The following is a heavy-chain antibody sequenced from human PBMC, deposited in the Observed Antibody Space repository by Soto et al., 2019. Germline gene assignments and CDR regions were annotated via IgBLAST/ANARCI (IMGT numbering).Heavy chain of an antibody. D-gene: IGHD6-6*01. V-gene: IGHV4-34*01. Sequence: SETLSLTCAVYGGSFSGYYWNWIRQPPGKGLEWIGEINHNGITNYNPALMGRVAISVDTSKNQFSLKLSSVTAADTAVYYCARDPFYSSSSSQKSYYGMDAWGQGTTVTVSS. J-gene: IGHJ6*02. CDR3: ARDPFYSSSSSQKSYYGMDA. CDR2: INHNGIT. CDR1: GGSFSGYY.